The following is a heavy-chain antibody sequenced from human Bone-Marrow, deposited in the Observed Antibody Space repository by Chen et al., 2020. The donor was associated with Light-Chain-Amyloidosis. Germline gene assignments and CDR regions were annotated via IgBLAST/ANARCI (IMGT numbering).Heavy chain of an antibody. V-gene: IGHV3-15*01. CDR1: GFTFSDSG. CDR2: IKSKVHGGTT. Sequence: EVQLVESGGGLVQPGGSLRLACVASGFTFSDSGIHWVRQAPGKGLEWVGRIKSKVHGGTTDYAAPVKGRFSISRDDSRNTLYLQINSLKAEDAATYFCSAIVGAYDTFDFWGQGTTVTVSS. J-gene: IGHJ3*01. D-gene: IGHD1-26*01. CDR3: SAIVGAYDTFDF.